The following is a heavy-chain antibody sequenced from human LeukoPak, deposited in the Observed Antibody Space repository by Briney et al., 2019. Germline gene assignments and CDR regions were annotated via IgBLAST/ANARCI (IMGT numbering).Heavy chain of an antibody. CDR3: ARTHYVGGYYFDY. CDR1: GGSISSYY. V-gene: IGHV4-59*01. CDR2: IYDSGST. J-gene: IGHJ4*02. Sequence: SETLSLTCTVSGGSISSYYWSWIRQPPGKGLEWIGYIYDSGSTNYNPSLKSRVTISVDTSKNQFSLKLSSVTAADTAVFYCARTHYVGGYYFDYWGQGTLVTVSS. D-gene: IGHD3-16*01.